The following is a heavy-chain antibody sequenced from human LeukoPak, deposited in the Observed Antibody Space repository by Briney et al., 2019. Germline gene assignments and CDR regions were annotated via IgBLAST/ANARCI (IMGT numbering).Heavy chain of an antibody. Sequence: GRSLRLSCAASGFTVSSNYMSWVRQAPGKGLEWVSVIYSGGSTYYADSVKGRFTISRDNSKNTLYLQMNSLRAEDTAVYYCARDLDGAFDIWGQGTMVTVSS. CDR3: ARDLDGAFDI. V-gene: IGHV3-66*02. CDR1: GFTVSSNY. J-gene: IGHJ3*02. CDR2: IYSGGST.